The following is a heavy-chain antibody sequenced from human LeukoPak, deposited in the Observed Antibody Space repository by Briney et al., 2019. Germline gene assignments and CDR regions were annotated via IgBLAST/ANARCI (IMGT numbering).Heavy chain of an antibody. V-gene: IGHV4-38-2*01. CDR2: IYHSGST. J-gene: IGHJ4*02. D-gene: IGHD2-2*01. Sequence: SETLSLTCAVSGYSISSGYYWGWIRQPPGKGLEWIGSIYHSGSTYYNPSLKSRVTISVDTSKNQLSLKLSSVTAADTAVYYCARSLVVPAAIGSYYFDYWGQGTLVTVSS. CDR1: GYSISSGYY. CDR3: ARSLVVPAAIGSYYFDY.